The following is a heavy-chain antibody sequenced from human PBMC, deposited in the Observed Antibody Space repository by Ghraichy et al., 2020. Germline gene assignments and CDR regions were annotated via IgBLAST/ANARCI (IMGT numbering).Heavy chain of an antibody. CDR2: IYYTGTT. D-gene: IGHD6-19*01. CDR3: ARGEPQWLTLFDY. J-gene: IGHJ4*02. Sequence: SETLSLTCTVSGGSISSYYWSWIRQPPGKGLEWIGYIYYTGTTNYNPSLKSRVTISVDTSKDQFSLKLSSVTAVDTAVYYCARGEPQWLTLFDYWGQGTLVTVSS. V-gene: IGHV4-59*01. CDR1: GGSISSYY.